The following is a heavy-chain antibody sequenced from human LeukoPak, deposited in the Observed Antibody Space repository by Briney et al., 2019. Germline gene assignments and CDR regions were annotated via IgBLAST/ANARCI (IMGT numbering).Heavy chain of an antibody. CDR3: ARALNVGGAHDAFDI. J-gene: IGHJ3*02. CDR1: GFTFSSYD. D-gene: IGHD2-21*01. Sequence: GGSLRLSCAASGFTFSSYDMHWVRQATGKGLEWVSAIGTAGDTYYPGSVKGRFTISRENAKNSLYLQMDSLRAGDTAMYYCARALNVGGAHDAFDIWGQGTMVTVSS. CDR2: IGTAGDT. V-gene: IGHV3-13*01.